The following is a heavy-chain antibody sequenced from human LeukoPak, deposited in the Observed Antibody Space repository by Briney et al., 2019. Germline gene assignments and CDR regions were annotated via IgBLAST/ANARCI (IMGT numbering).Heavy chain of an antibody. D-gene: IGHD2-2*02. J-gene: IGHJ4*02. V-gene: IGHV1-18*01. CDR1: GYTFTNYG. Sequence: GASVKVSCKASGYTFTNYGISWVRQAPGQGLEWMGWISAYSGNTTYAQKLQGRVTMTTATSTNTAYMELRSLRSDDTAVYYCAKYCSSTSCYTDYWGQGTLVTVSS. CDR3: AKYCSSTSCYTDY. CDR2: ISAYSGNT.